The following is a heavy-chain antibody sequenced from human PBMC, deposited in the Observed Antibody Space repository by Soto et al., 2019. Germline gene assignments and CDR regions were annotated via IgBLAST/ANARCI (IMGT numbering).Heavy chain of an antibody. V-gene: IGHV3-21*01. CDR1: GFTFSSYS. CDR2: ISSSSSYI. Sequence: EVQLVESGGGLVKPGGSLRLSCAASGFTFSSYSMNWVRQAPGKGLEWVSSISSSSSYIYYADSVKGRFTISRDNAKNSLYLQMNSLRAEDTAVYYCARGVYCSSTGCTPEFDYWGQGTLVTVSS. J-gene: IGHJ4*02. D-gene: IGHD2-2*01. CDR3: ARGVYCSSTGCTPEFDY.